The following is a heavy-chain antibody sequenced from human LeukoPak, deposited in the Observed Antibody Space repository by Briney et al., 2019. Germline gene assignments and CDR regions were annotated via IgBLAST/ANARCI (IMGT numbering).Heavy chain of an antibody. D-gene: IGHD3-22*01. Sequence: PSETLSPTRTVAGGSISSYYWSSIRQPAGKGLEWIGRIYTSRSTNYNPSLKSRVTISVDKSKNQFSLKLSSVTAADTAVYYCARVIYDSSGYDAFDIWGQGTMVTVSS. CDR3: ARVIYDSSGYDAFDI. J-gene: IGHJ3*02. CDR2: IYTSRST. CDR1: GGSISSYY. V-gene: IGHV4-4*07.